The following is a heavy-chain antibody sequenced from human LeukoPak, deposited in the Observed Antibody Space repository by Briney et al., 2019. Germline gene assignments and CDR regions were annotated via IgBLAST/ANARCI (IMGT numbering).Heavy chain of an antibody. CDR1: GFFFDDYG. J-gene: IGHJ6*02. CDR3: VKDRDFWSGLDV. CDR2: ISWQSNTR. Sequence: GRSLRLSCAASGFFFDDYGMHWVRQVPGKGLEWVSGISWQSNTRKYADSVRGRFTISRDNAKNSLYLQMNSLRLEDTALYYCVKDRDFWSGLDVWGQGTMVTVS. D-gene: IGHD3-3*01. V-gene: IGHV3-9*01.